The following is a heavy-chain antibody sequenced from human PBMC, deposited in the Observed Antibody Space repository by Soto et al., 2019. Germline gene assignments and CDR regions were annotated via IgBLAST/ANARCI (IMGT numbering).Heavy chain of an antibody. CDR3: ARDLRTMDV. V-gene: IGHV1-18*01. Sequence: QVQLVQSGAEGKKPGASVKVSCKASGYTFTSYGISWVRQAPGQGLEWMGWIRAYNGNTNYAQKLKGRINMTKDTSTSTAYMELRNLTSDDTAVYYCARDLRTMDVWGQGTTVTVSS. CDR1: GYTFTSYG. CDR2: IRAYNGNT. J-gene: IGHJ6*02.